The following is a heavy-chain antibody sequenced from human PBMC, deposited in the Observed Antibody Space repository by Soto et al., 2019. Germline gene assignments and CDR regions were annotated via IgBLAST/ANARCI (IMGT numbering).Heavy chain of an antibody. Sequence: QPGGSLRLSCAASGFTFSSYAMSWVRQAPGKGLEWVSAISGSGGSTYYADSVKGRFAISRDNSKNTLYLQMNSLRAEDTAVYYCARESPTGPAGYSSSWYYASDIWGQGTMVTVSS. CDR3: ARESPTGPAGYSSSWYYASDI. CDR2: ISGSGGST. D-gene: IGHD6-13*01. J-gene: IGHJ3*02. CDR1: GFTFSSYA. V-gene: IGHV3-23*01.